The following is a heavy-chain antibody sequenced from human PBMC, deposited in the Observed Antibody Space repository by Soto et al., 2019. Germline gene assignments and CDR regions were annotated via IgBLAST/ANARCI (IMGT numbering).Heavy chain of an antibody. V-gene: IGHV1-69*08. CDR3: AREHGDYGAGPFLH. CDR2: IIPILGIA. D-gene: IGHD4-17*01. Sequence: QVQLVQSGAEVKKPGSSVNVSCKASGGTFSSYTISWVRQAPGQGLEWMGRIIPILGIANYAQKFQCRVTITADKSTSTAYMELSSLRSEDTAVYYCAREHGDYGAGPFLHWGQGTQVSVSS. J-gene: IGHJ1*01. CDR1: GGTFSSYT.